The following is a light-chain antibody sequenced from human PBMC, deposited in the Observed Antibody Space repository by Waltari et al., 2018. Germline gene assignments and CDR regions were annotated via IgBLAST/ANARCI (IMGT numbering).Light chain of an antibody. V-gene: IGKV3-20*01. CDR3: QQYVSSPLT. J-gene: IGKJ4*01. CDR1: QSVSSNY. Sequence: CKASQSVSSNYLGWYQQKPGQPPSLHIYGASSRATGIPDRFSGSGSGTDFTLTISRLEPEDFAVYYCQQYVSSPLTFGGGTKVEIK. CDR2: GAS.